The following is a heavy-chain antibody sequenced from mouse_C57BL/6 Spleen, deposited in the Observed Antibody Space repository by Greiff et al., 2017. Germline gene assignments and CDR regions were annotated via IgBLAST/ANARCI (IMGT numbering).Heavy chain of an antibody. CDR2: IDPANGNT. CDR3: AREGSIYYGYGGFAY. Sequence: EVHLQQSGAELVRPGASVKLSCTASGFTFTNTYMHWVKQRPEQGLEWIGRIDPANGNTNYTQKFQGKATITADTSSNTAYLQLSSLTSEDSAFYDCAREGSIYYGYGGFAYWGQGTLVTVSA. CDR1: GFTFTNTY. D-gene: IGHD2-2*01. V-gene: IGHV14-3*01. J-gene: IGHJ3*01.